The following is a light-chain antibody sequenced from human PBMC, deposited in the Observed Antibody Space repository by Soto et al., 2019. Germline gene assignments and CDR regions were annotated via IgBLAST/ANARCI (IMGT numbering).Light chain of an antibody. V-gene: IGKV3-15*01. CDR1: QNIHTN. J-gene: IGKJ1*01. CDR3: QQYGSSPWT. Sequence: EIVMTQPPATLSVSPGEGPTLSCGAGQNIHTNLAWYQQKPGQAPRLLIYGASTRATGIPARFSGSGSGTDFTLTISRLEPEDFAVYYCQQYGSSPWTFGQGTNVDI. CDR2: GAS.